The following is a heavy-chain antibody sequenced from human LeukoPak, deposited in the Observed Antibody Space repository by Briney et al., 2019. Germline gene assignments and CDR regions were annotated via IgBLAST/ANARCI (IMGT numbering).Heavy chain of an antibody. D-gene: IGHD1-1*01. V-gene: IGHV2-70*11. CDR2: IDWDDDK. CDR3: ARRTRGYHFDD. J-gene: IGHJ4*02. CDR1: RFSLSTTGMC. Sequence: SGPTLVNPTQTLTLTCTFSRFSLSTTGMCVNWFRQPPGKALEWLARIDWDDDKYYSTSLKTRLTISKDTPKNQVVLTMTNMDPVDTATYFCARRTRGYHFDDWGQGTLVTVSS.